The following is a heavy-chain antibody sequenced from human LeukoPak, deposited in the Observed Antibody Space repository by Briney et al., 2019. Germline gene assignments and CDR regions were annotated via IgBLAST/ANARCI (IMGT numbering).Heavy chain of an antibody. D-gene: IGHD6-19*01. CDR3: ARTQVDNIGWSPLFDY. J-gene: IGHJ4*02. Sequence: SGPTLVNPTETLTLTCAVSGFSLSDARVGVSWVRQPPGKPLEWLAHIFSNDEKHYSTSLKSRLTISKDTSKTQVVLTMTNMDPVDTATYFCARTQVDNIGWSPLFDYWGQGTLVTVSS. V-gene: IGHV2-26*01. CDR1: GFSLSDARVG. CDR2: IFSNDEK.